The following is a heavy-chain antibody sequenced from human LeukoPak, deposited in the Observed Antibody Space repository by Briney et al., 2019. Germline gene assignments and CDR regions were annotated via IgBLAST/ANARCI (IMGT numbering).Heavy chain of an antibody. D-gene: IGHD5-18*01. CDR3: ARLHADTSLTPYYYYIYV. CDR1: GGSFFGSH. Sequence: KASETLSLTCAVSGGSFFGSHWNWIRQSPEKGLGWIGEINHSGRTNYNPSLKSRVTISVDTSKSQFFLKLTSVTAADTAVYYCARLHADTSLTPYYYYIYVWGKGTTVTVSS. CDR2: INHSGRT. J-gene: IGHJ6*03. V-gene: IGHV4-34*01.